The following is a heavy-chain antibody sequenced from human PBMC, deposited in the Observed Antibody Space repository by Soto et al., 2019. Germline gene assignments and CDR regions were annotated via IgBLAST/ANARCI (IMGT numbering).Heavy chain of an antibody. D-gene: IGHD5-18*01. CDR1: GGSISSSNW. CDR2: IYHSGST. J-gene: IGHJ4*02. CDR3: VGGYSYGSTDY. Sequence: SETLSLTCAVSGGSISSSNWWSWVRQPPGKGLEWIGEIYHSGSTNYNPSLKSRATISVDKSKNQFSLKLSSVTAADTAVYYCVGGYSYGSTDYWGQGTLVTVSS. V-gene: IGHV4-4*02.